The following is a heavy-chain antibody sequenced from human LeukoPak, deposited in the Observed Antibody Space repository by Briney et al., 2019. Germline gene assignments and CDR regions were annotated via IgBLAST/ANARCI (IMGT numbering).Heavy chain of an antibody. CDR3: ARVLYSSSTYYYYYYMDV. J-gene: IGHJ6*03. CDR1: GGSFSGYH. D-gene: IGHD6-13*01. Sequence: SETLSLTCAVYGGSFSGYHWSWIRQPPGKGLEWIGEINHSGSTNYNPSLKSRVTISVDTSKNQFSLKLSSVTAADTAVYYCARVLYSSSTYYYYYYMDVWGKGTTVTVSS. CDR2: INHSGST. V-gene: IGHV4-34*01.